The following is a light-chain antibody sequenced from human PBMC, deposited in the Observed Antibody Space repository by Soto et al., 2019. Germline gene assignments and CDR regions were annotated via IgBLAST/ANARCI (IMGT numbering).Light chain of an antibody. Sequence: DIQMTQSPSTLSASVGDRVTITCRASQSFSSWLAWYQQKPGKAPKLLIYKASSLESGVPSRFGGSGSGTEFTLTISCLQPDDFATYYCQQYYSYPRTFGQGTKVEIK. CDR1: QSFSSW. J-gene: IGKJ1*01. CDR2: KAS. CDR3: QQYYSYPRT. V-gene: IGKV1-5*03.